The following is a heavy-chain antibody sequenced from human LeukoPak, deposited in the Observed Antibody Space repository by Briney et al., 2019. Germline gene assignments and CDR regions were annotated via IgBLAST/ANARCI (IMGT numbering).Heavy chain of an antibody. CDR2: IIPIFGPA. V-gene: IGHV1-69*13. CDR3: ARGLLPYGSGSYYFGS. J-gene: IGHJ4*02. Sequence: SVKVSCKASGGTFSSYAISWVRQAPGQGLEWMGGIIPIFGPANYAQKFQCRVTITADESTSTAYMELSSLRSEDTAVYYCARGLLPYGSGSYYFGSWGQGTLVTVSS. D-gene: IGHD3-10*01. CDR1: GGTFSSYA.